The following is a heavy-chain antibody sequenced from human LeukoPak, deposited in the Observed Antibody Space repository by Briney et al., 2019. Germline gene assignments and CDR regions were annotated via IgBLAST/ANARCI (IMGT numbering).Heavy chain of an antibody. J-gene: IGHJ6*02. Sequence: ASVKVSCTASGYTFTSYDINWVRQATGQGLEWMGWMNPNSGNTGYAQKFQGRVTMTRNTSISTAYMELSSLRSEDTAVYYCARDGAGAGPLWFGIDYYYGMDVWGRGTTVTVSS. CDR1: GYTFTSYD. V-gene: IGHV1-8*01. CDR2: MNPNSGNT. CDR3: ARDGAGAGPLWFGIDYYYGMDV. D-gene: IGHD3-10*01.